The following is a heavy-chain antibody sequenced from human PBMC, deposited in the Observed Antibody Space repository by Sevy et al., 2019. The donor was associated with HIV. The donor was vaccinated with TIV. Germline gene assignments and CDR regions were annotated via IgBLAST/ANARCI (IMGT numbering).Heavy chain of an antibody. CDR3: ARDRQYSSGWYDYYYGMDV. J-gene: IGHJ6*02. V-gene: IGHV1-18*01. Sequence: ASVKVSCKASGYTFTSYGISWVRQAPGQGLEWMGWISAYNGNTNYAQKLQGRVTMTTDTSTSTAYMELRSLRSDDTAVYYCARDRQYSSGWYDYYYGMDVWGQGTTVTASS. CDR1: GYTFTSYG. D-gene: IGHD6-19*01. CDR2: ISAYNGNT.